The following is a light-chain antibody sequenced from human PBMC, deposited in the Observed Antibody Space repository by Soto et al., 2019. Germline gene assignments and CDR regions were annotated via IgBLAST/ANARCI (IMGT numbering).Light chain of an antibody. CDR1: QSLLYSNGHNY. CDR3: MQALEPPPFT. J-gene: IGKJ5*01. V-gene: IGKV2-28*01. Sequence: DIVLTQSPVSLPVTPGEPASISCTSSQSLLYSNGHNYLYWYQQKAGQSPQLLIYLGSKRASGVPDRFSGSGSGTVFTLEISSVEAEDGGFYYCMQALEPPPFTVGQGTRLEIK. CDR2: LGS.